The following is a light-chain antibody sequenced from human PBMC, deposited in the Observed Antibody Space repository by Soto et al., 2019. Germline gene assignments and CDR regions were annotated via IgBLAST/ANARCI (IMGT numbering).Light chain of an antibody. CDR2: GVT. V-gene: IGLV2-14*01. Sequence: QSALTQPASVSGSPGQSITISCTGTSSDVGGYNYVSWYQQHPGKAPKHLIYGVTNRPSGVSNRFSGSKSGNTASLTISGLQTEDEADYYCTSYTSSNTYVVLGGGTKLTVL. CDR3: TSYTSSNTYVV. CDR1: SSDVGGYNY. J-gene: IGLJ2*01.